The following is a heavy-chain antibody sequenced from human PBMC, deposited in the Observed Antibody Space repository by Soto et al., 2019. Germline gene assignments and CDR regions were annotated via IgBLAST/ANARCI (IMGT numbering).Heavy chain of an antibody. Sequence: ASVKVSCTASGYTFTIHGISWVRQAPGQGLEWMGWISIYNGNTNYAQKLQGRVTMTTDTSTSTAYMELRSLRSDDTAVYYCARDVRSHDYGHYYYGMDVWGQGTTVTVSS. J-gene: IGHJ6*02. V-gene: IGHV1-18*01. D-gene: IGHD4-17*01. CDR1: GYTFTIHG. CDR2: ISIYNGNT. CDR3: ARDVRSHDYGHYYYGMDV.